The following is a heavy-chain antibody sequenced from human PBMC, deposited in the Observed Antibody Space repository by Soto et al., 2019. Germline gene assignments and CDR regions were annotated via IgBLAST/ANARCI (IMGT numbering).Heavy chain of an antibody. Sequence: QPGGSLRLSCAASGFAFSSYAMHWVRQAPGKGLEWVAVISYDGSNKYYADSVKGRFTISRDNSKNTLYLQMNSLRAEDTAVYYCARDSSVVPAAITFDFWSGPKGFDPWGQGTLVTVSS. CDR3: ARDSSVVPAAITFDFWSGPKGFDP. V-gene: IGHV3-30-3*01. J-gene: IGHJ5*02. CDR1: GFAFSSYA. D-gene: IGHD3-3*01. CDR2: ISYDGSNK.